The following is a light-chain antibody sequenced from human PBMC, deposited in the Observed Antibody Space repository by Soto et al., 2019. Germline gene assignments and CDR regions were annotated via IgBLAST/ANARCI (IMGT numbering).Light chain of an antibody. Sequence: QSARTEPAWVSVSPGQSITISCTGTSSDVGSYNYISWYQQHPGKAPKLLIYEVTNRPSGVSNRFSGSKSGNTASLTISGLQAEDEATYYCSSYRNGNSLDVFGTGTKVTVL. CDR2: EVT. V-gene: IGLV2-14*01. CDR1: SSDVGSYNY. CDR3: SSYRNGNSLDV. J-gene: IGLJ1*01.